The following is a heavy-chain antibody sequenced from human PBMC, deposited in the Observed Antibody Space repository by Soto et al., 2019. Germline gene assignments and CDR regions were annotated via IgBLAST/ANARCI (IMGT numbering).Heavy chain of an antibody. D-gene: IGHD3-9*01. CDR3: AILRYFDWLPPPVDY. J-gene: IGHJ4*02. CDR1: GFTFSSYG. V-gene: IGHV3-33*01. CDR2: IWYDGSNK. Sequence: GGSLRLSCAASGFTFSSYGMHWVRQAPGKGLEWVAVIWYDGSNKYYADSVKGRFTISRDNSKNTLYLQMNSLRAEDTAVYYCAILRYFDWLPPPVDYWGQGTLVTVSS.